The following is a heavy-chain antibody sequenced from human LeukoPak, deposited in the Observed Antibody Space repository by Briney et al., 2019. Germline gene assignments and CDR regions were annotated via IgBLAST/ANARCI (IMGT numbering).Heavy chain of an antibody. J-gene: IGHJ6*02. CDR3: ARQDAIAYGSGRDYYYGMDV. CDR1: GYIFTNYW. D-gene: IGHD3-10*01. CDR2: IYPGDSDT. V-gene: IGHV5-51*01. Sequence: PGESLKISCKGSGYIFTNYWIVWVRQMPGKGLEWMGVIYPGDSDTRYSPSFQGRVTLSADKPITTANLQWSSLKASDTAIYYCARQDAIAYGSGRDYYYGMDVWGQGTTVTVSS.